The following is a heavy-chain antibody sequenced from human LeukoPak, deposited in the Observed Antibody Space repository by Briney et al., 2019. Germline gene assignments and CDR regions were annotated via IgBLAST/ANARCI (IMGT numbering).Heavy chain of an antibody. V-gene: IGHV3-23*01. J-gene: IGHJ4*02. CDR2: ISGSGSST. CDR1: GFTFSSYA. D-gene: IGHD5-18*01. Sequence: GGSLRLSCAASGFTFSSYAMSWVRQAPGKGLEWVSAISGSGSSTYHADSVKGRFTISRDNSKNTLYLQMNSLRAEDTAVYYCAKQIYSYGSYYFDYWGQGTLVTVSS. CDR3: AKQIYSYGSYYFDY.